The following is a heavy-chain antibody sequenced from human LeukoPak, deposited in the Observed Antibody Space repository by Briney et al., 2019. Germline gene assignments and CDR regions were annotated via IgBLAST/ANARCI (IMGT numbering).Heavy chain of an antibody. D-gene: IGHD5-24*01. J-gene: IGHJ4*02. CDR1: GGSISSTTSY. CDR3: ARGGWLPR. Sequence: SETLSLTCAVSGGSISSTTSYWGWIRQPPGKGLEWLGRIYYSGSTFYNPSLKSRLTISVDTSKNQFSLRVNSVTAADTAVYYCARGGWLPRWGQGTLVTVPS. CDR2: IYYSGST. V-gene: IGHV4-39*07.